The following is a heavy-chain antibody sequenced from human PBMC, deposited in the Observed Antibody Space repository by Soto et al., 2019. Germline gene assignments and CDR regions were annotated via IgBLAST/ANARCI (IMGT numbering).Heavy chain of an antibody. V-gene: IGHV3-53*01. CDR1: GFTVSSNY. J-gene: IGHJ1*01. D-gene: IGHD3-22*01. CDR2: IYSGGST. Sequence: EVQLVESGGGLIQPGGSLRLSCAASGFTVSSNYMSWVRQAPGKGLEWVSVIYSGGSTYYADSVKGRFTISRDNSKNTLYLQMNSLRAEDTTVYYCATDRVESGYPHYFQHWGQGTLVTVSS. CDR3: ATDRVESGYPHYFQH.